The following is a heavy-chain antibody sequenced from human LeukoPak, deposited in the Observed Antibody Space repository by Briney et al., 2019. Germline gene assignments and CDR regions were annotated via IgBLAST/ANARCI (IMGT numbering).Heavy chain of an antibody. Sequence: PSETLSLTCAVYGGSFSGYYWSWIRQPPGKGLEWIGEINHSGSTNYNPSLKSRVTISVDTSKNQFSLKLSSVTAADTAVYYCARLGYCSSTSCCYYGMDVWGQGTTVTVSS. CDR1: GGSFSGYY. D-gene: IGHD2-2*01. V-gene: IGHV4-34*01. CDR2: INHSGST. J-gene: IGHJ6*02. CDR3: ARLGYCSSTSCCYYGMDV.